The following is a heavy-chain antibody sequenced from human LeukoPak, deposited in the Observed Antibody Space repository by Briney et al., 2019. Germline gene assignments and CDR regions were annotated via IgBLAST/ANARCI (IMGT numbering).Heavy chain of an antibody. J-gene: IGHJ3*02. V-gene: IGHV4-59*08. CDR3: ARHDVWYAFDI. Sequence: SETLSLTCTVSGGSLSSHYWSWSRQPPGKGLECIGQIHYSGSSNCNASLKSRVTISVDTSKTQFSLRLSSVPAADTAAYYCARHDVWYAFDIWGQGTMVSVSS. D-gene: IGHD2-8*01. CDR1: GGSLSSHY. CDR2: IHYSGSS.